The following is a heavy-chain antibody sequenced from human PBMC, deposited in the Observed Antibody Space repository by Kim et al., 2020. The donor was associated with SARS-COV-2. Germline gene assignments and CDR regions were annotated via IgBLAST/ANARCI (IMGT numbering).Heavy chain of an antibody. CDR1: GGSISSGGYY. V-gene: IGHV4-31*03. CDR3: ARANYCSGGSGYRAWFDP. J-gene: IGHJ5*02. Sequence: SETLSLTCTVSGGSISSGGYYWSWIRQHPGKGLEWIGYIYYSGSTYYNPCLKSRVTISVDTSKNQFSLKLSSVTAADTAVYYCARANYCSGGSGYRAWFDPWGQGTLVTVSS. CDR2: IYYSGST. D-gene: IGHD2-15*01.